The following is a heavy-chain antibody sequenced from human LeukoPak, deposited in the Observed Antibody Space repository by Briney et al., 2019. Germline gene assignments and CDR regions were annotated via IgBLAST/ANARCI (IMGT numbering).Heavy chain of an antibody. J-gene: IGHJ4*02. CDR3: AREVYSSGWYSGY. D-gene: IGHD6-19*01. Sequence: ASVKVSCKASGYTFTGYYMHWVRQAPGQGLEWMGWINPNSGGTNYAQRFQGRVTMTRDTSISTAYMELSRLRSDDTAVYYCAREVYSSGWYSGYWGQGTLVTVSS. V-gene: IGHV1-2*02. CDR1: GYTFTGYY. CDR2: INPNSGGT.